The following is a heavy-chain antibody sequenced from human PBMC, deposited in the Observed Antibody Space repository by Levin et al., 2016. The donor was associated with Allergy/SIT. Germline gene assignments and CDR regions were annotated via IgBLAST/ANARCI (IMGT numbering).Heavy chain of an antibody. CDR1: GYAFTNYY. D-gene: IGHD3-22*01. Sequence: ASVKVSCKASGYAFTNYYIYWVRQAPGQGLEWMGVINPSGGSTNYAQKFQGRVTMTRDTSTSTVYMDMSSLTSDDTAVYYCARAYDSSGYAYFDYWGQGTLVTVSS. CDR2: INPSGGST. V-gene: IGHV1-46*01. CDR3: ARAYDSSGYAYFDY. J-gene: IGHJ4*02.